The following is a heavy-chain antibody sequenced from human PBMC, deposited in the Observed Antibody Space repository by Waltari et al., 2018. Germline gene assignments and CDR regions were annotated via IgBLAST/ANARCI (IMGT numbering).Heavy chain of an antibody. Sequence: QVQLVQSGAEVKTPGASVKVSCKASGYTFISYSFTWVRQAPGQGLEWMGWISAYNGKTNYAQKFQGRLTMTTDTSTSTAYMELRSLTSDDTAVYYCVRDGSGASFTFDYWGQGTLVTVS. V-gene: IGHV1-18*01. CDR1: GYTFISYS. J-gene: IGHJ4*02. CDR2: ISAYNGKT. CDR3: VRDGSGASFTFDY. D-gene: IGHD1-26*01.